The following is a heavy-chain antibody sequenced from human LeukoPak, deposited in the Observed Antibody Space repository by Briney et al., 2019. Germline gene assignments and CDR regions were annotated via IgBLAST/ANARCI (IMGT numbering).Heavy chain of an antibody. J-gene: IGHJ3*01. CDR3: AKGKINHEYAFDV. CDR2: ISYDGGYQ. V-gene: IGHV3-30*18. CDR1: GFTFTSYG. Sequence: PGGSLRLSCAASGFTFTSYGKHWVRQAPGKGLEWVTYISYDGGYQYYADSVKGRFTISKDNSKNTLYLQMSSLTAEDTAIYYCAKGKINHEYAFDVWGQGTRVTVSS.